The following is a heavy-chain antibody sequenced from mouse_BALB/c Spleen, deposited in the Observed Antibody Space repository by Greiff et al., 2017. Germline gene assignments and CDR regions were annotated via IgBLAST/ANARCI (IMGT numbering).Heavy chain of an antibody. CDR1: GFSLTSYG. D-gene: IGHD1-1*01. V-gene: IGHV2-4-1*01. CDR3: ARSLYGSSYPYAMDY. CDR2: IWSGGST. Sequence: QVQLKESGPGLVQPSQSLSITCTVSGFSLTSYGVHWVRQSPGKGLEWLGVIWSGGSTAYNAAFISRLSISKDNSTSQVFFKMNSLQADDTAIYYCARSLYGSSYPYAMDYWGQGTSVTVSS. J-gene: IGHJ4*01.